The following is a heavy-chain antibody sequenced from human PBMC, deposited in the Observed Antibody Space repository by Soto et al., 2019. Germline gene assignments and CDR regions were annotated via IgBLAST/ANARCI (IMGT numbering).Heavy chain of an antibody. D-gene: IGHD6-6*01. J-gene: IGHJ4*02. V-gene: IGHV3-33*01. CDR1: GFTFSSDG. Sequence: QVQLVESGGGVVQPGRSLRLSCAAAGFTFSSDGMHWVRQAPGKGLEWVAVIWYDGSNKYYADSVKGRFTISRDNSKNTLYLQMNSLRAEDTAVYYCARGSGIAARHHGDYWGQGTLVTVSS. CDR2: IWYDGSNK. CDR3: ARGSGIAARHHGDY.